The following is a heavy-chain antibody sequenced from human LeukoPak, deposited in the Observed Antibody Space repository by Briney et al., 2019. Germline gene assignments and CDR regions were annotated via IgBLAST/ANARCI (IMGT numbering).Heavy chain of an antibody. V-gene: IGHV3-53*01. CDR2: IYSDGST. CDR3: AKPPNYDILTRYYYYYMDV. Sequence: PGGSLRLSCAASGFTVSSNYMSWVRQAPGKGLEWVSVIYSDGSTYYAEPVTGRLTTSRDSSKNTPYLQMNSLRGEYTAVYYCAKPPNYDILTRYYYYYMDVWGKGTTVTVSS. D-gene: IGHD3-9*01. J-gene: IGHJ6*03. CDR1: GFTVSSNY.